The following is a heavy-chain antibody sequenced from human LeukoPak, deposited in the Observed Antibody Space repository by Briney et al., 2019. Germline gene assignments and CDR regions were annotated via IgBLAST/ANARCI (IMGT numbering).Heavy chain of an antibody. CDR1: GGSFSGYY. Sequence: SETLSLTCAVYGGSFSGYYWSWIRQPPGKGLEWIGEINHSGSTNFNPSLKSRVTISVDTSKNQFSLKLTSVTATDTAVYYCAGQSSSGYHDWFDPWGQGTLVTVSS. V-gene: IGHV4-34*01. D-gene: IGHD3-22*01. J-gene: IGHJ5*02. CDR3: AGQSSSGYHDWFDP. CDR2: INHSGST.